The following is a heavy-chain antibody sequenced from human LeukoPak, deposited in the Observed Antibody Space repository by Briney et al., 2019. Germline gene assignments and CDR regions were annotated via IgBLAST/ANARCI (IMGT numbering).Heavy chain of an antibody. CDR3: AKDIQYYYDNGSGLDY. CDR2: ISWNSGSI. J-gene: IGHJ4*02. D-gene: IGHD3-22*01. V-gene: IGHV3-9*01. CDR1: GFTFDDYA. Sequence: GRSLRLSCAASGFTFDDYAMHWVRQAPGKGLEWVSGISWNSGSIGYADSVKGRFTISRDNAKNSLYLQMNSLRAKDTALYYCAKDIQYYYDNGSGLDYWGQGTLVTVSS.